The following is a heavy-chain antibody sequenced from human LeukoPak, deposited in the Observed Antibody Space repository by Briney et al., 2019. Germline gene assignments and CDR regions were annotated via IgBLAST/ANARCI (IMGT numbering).Heavy chain of an antibody. CDR3: ARDALIEGDFWSGYWSYYYGMDV. CDR1: GGTFSSYA. CDR2: INPNSGGT. V-gene: IGHV1-2*02. Sequence: ASVKVSCKASGGTFSSYAISWVRQAPGQGLEWMGWINPNSGGTNYAQKFQGRVTMTRDTSISTAYMELSRLRSDDTAVYYCARDALIEGDFWSGYWSYYYGMDVWGQGTTVTVSS. J-gene: IGHJ6*02. D-gene: IGHD3-3*01.